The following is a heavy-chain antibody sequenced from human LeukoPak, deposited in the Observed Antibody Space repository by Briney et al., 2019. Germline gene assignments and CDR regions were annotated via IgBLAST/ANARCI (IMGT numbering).Heavy chain of an antibody. V-gene: IGHV3-73*01. CDR1: GFTFSDYA. D-gene: IGHD6-13*01. CDR3: ITGIAEADP. J-gene: IGHJ5*02. CDR2: IRSKANSAAT. Sequence: GGSLKLSCAASGFTFSDYAVHWVRQASGKGLEWVGHIRSKANSAATEYAATVKGRFYSSRDDSKNTAYLQMNSLKTEDTAVYYCITGIAEADPWGQGTLVTVSS.